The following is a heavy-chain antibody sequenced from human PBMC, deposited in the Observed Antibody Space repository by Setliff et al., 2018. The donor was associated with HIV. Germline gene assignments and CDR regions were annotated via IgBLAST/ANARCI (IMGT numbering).Heavy chain of an antibody. CDR1: GYGFSDDY. CDR2: INPNSGDT. Sequence: ASVKVSCKASGYGFSDDYMHWVRQAPGQGLEWMGWINPNSGDTNYAQKFQGRVTMTRDTSISTVYMELSRLISDDTAVYYCVRDRTHQNWGSRGCYYMDVWGKGTTVTVSS. CDR3: VRDRTHQNWGSRGCYYMDV. D-gene: IGHD7-27*01. V-gene: IGHV1-2*02. J-gene: IGHJ6*03.